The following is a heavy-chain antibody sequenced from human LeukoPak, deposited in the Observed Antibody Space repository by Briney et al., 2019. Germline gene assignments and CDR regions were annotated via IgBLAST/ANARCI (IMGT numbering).Heavy chain of an antibody. Sequence: PGGSLSFSTAASGFTSSQACRSRLRPAPGQVLVWGSSFRGDTDGGAIDSAAPVKGRFTTSRDDQKNTLCLEMNSLKIEDTAVYYGTDDGIRGVIQWGQGTLVTVSS. J-gene: IGHJ4*02. CDR1: GFTSSQAC. V-gene: IGHV3-15*01. D-gene: IGHD3-10*01. CDR3: TDDGIRGVIQ. CDR2: FRGDTDGGAI.